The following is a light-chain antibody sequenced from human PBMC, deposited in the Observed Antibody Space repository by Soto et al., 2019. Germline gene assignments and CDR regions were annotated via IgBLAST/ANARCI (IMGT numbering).Light chain of an antibody. V-gene: IGKV3-15*01. CDR3: QQYNSWPLT. Sequence: EIVMTQSPATLPVSPGERATLSCRASQSVSSNLAWYQQKPGQAPRLLIYGASTRATGIPARFSGSGSGTDFTPTISRLQSEDFAVYYCQQYNSWPLTFGGGTKVDIK. J-gene: IGKJ4*01. CDR2: GAS. CDR1: QSVSSN.